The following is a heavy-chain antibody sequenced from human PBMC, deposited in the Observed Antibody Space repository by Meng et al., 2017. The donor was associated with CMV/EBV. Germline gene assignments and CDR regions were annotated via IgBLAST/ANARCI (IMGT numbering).Heavy chain of an antibody. D-gene: IGHD3-3*01. CDR2: ISYSGST. V-gene: IGHV4-61*01. Sequence: SETLSLTCSVYGGSVTTNNYYWSWIRQPPGKGLEWIGYISYSGSTNYNPSLKSRVTISVDTSKNQFSLKLSSVTAADTAVYYCASSVNYDFWSGDAFDIWGQGTMVTVSS. J-gene: IGHJ3*02. CDR1: GGSVTTNNYY. CDR3: ASSVNYDFWSGDAFDI.